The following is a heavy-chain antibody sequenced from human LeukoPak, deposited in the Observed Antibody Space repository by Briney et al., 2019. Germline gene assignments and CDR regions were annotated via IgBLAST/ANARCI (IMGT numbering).Heavy chain of an antibody. Sequence: SVKVSCKASGYTFTSYGISWVRQAPGQGLEWMGGIIPIFGTANYAQKFQGRVTITADESTSTAYMELSSLRSEDTAVYYCASTLGYCSGGSCSHWFDPWGQGTLVTVSS. CDR2: IIPIFGTA. CDR3: ASTLGYCSGGSCSHWFDP. J-gene: IGHJ5*02. D-gene: IGHD2-15*01. CDR1: GYTFTSYG. V-gene: IGHV1-69*13.